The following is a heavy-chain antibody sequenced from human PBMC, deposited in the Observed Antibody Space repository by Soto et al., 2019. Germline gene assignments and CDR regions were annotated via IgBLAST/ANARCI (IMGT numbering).Heavy chain of an antibody. J-gene: IGHJ4*02. CDR2: IRSKANSDAT. V-gene: IGHV3-73*02. Sequence: EVQLVESGGGLVQPGGSLKLSCAASGFTFSGSAMHWVRQAPGKGLEWVGRIRSKANSDATVYAASVKGRFTISRDDSKNTAYLQMNSLITEDTAVYYCTTPSINYDILTDYFNYWGQGSLDTVSS. CDR3: TTPSINYDILTDYFNY. D-gene: IGHD3-9*01. CDR1: GFTFSGSA.